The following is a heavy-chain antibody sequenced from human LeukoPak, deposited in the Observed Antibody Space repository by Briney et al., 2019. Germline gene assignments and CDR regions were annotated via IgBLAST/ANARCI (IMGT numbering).Heavy chain of an antibody. CDR2: IYYSGST. Sequence: SETLSLTCTVSGGSISSSSYYWGWIRQPPGKGLEWIGNIYYSGSTNYNPSLKSRVTISIDTSKNQFSLKVSSVTAADTAVYYCARAHSSGWPHMFDPWGQGTLVTVPS. CDR3: ARAHSSGWPHMFDP. D-gene: IGHD6-19*01. J-gene: IGHJ5*02. CDR1: GGSISSSSYY. V-gene: IGHV4-61*05.